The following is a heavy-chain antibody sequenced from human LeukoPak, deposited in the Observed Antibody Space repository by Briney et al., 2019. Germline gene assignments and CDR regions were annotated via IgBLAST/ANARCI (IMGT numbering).Heavy chain of an antibody. CDR3: AISSGYFRYLEY. D-gene: IGHD3-22*01. Sequence: ASVKVSCKASGYTFTDYYMHWVRQAPGQGPEWMGWINPDGGGTNYAQKFLGRVTLTSDTSFSTAYMELSRLRSDDTAVYYCAISSGYFRYLEYWGQGTLVTVSS. J-gene: IGHJ4*02. V-gene: IGHV1-2*02. CDR1: GYTFTDYY. CDR2: INPDGGGT.